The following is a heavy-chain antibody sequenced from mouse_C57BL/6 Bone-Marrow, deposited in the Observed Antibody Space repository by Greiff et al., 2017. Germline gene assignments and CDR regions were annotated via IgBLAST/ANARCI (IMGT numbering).Heavy chain of an antibody. CDR3: ARSYYCSSHGGYFDD. Sequence: EVQLQHPGTELVKPGASVKLSCKASGYSFTGYFMNWVMQSHGKSLEWIGRINPYNGDTFYNQKFKGKATLTVAKSSSTAHMELRSLTAEDSAVYYCARSYYCSSHGGYFDDWGTGTTVTVSS. J-gene: IGHJ1*03. CDR2: INPYNGDT. V-gene: IGHV1-20*01. CDR1: GYSFTGYF. D-gene: IGHD1-1*01.